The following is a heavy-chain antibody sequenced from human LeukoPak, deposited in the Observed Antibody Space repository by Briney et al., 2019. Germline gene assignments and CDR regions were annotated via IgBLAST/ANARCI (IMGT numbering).Heavy chain of an antibody. V-gene: IGHV1-46*01. CDR3: ARDLMVITHSQNDY. CDR2: INPSGGST. Sequence: ASVKVSCKASGYTFTSYYMHWVRQAPGQGLEWMGIINPSGGSTSYAQKFQGRVTMTRDTSTSTAYMELRSLRSDDTAVYYCARDLMVITHSQNDYWGQGTLVTVSS. J-gene: IGHJ4*02. CDR1: GYTFTSYY. D-gene: IGHD3-22*01.